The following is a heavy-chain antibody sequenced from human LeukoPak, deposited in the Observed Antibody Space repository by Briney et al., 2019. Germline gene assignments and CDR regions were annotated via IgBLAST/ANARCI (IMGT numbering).Heavy chain of an antibody. CDR2: ISYDGSNK. D-gene: IGHD5-12*01. V-gene: IGHV3-30*18. Sequence: GRSLRLSCAASGFTFSSYGMHWVRQAPGKGLEWVAVISYDGSNKYYADSVKGRFTISRDNSKNTLYLQMDSLGAEDTAVYYCANGYSADYWGQGTLVTVSS. J-gene: IGHJ4*02. CDR1: GFTFSSYG. CDR3: ANGYSADY.